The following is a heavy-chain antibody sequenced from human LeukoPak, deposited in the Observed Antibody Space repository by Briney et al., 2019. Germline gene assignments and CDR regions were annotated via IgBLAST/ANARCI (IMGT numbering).Heavy chain of an antibody. CDR1: GGSISNYY. Sequence: TSATLSLTCTVSGGSISNYYWSWLRQPPGKGLEWIGYIYYSGITNYNSSLKSRVTISLDTSKNQFSLKLSSVTAADAAVYYCARRNGDYVDYWGQGTLVTVSS. V-gene: IGHV4-59*01. D-gene: IGHD4-17*01. J-gene: IGHJ4*02. CDR3: ARRNGDYVDY. CDR2: IYYSGIT.